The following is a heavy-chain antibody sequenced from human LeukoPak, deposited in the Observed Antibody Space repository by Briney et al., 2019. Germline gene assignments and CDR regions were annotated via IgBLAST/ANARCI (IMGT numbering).Heavy chain of an antibody. CDR3: ASAHYGGYEGFATLNF. J-gene: IGHJ4*02. CDR1: GCTFSSYW. Sequence: GGSLTLSCAASGCTFSSYWWSWVRQAPGKGLEWVANINQDGSEKYYVDSVQGRFTIYRDNAKHSLYLQMHRLRAEDTAVYYCASAHYGGYEGFATLNFWGQGTLVTVSS. D-gene: IGHD4-17*01. CDR2: INQDGSEK. V-gene: IGHV3-7*01.